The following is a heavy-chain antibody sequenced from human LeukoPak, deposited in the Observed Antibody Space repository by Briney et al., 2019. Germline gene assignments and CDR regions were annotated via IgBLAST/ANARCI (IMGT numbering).Heavy chain of an antibody. Sequence: PGASLRLSCAASGFTFSSYAMSWVRQAPGKGLEWVSAISGSGGSTYYADSVKGRFTISRDNSKNTLYLQMNSLRAEDTAVYYCAKATDYYDSSGYYHRPDYWGQGTLVTVSS. D-gene: IGHD3-22*01. J-gene: IGHJ4*02. V-gene: IGHV3-23*01. CDR2: ISGSGGST. CDR1: GFTFSSYA. CDR3: AKATDYYDSSGYYHRPDY.